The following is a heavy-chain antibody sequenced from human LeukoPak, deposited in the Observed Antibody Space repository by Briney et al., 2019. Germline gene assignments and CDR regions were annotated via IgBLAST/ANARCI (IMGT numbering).Heavy chain of an antibody. CDR1: GFTFSSYW. D-gene: IGHD3-3*01. J-gene: IGHJ4*02. CDR2: IKQDGSEK. V-gene: IGHV3-7*01. CDR3: ARELRFYDFWSAYQNGFDY. Sequence: GGSLRLSCAASGFTFSSYWMSWVRQAPGKGLEWVANIKQDGSEKYYVDSVKGRFTISRDNAKNSLYLQMNSLRAEDTALYYCARELRFYDFWSAYQNGFDYWGQGTLVTVSS.